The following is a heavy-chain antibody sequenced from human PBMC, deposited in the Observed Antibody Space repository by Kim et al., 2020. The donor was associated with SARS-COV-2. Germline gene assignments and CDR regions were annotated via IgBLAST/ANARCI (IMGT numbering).Heavy chain of an antibody. J-gene: IGHJ4*02. Sequence: SLKSRVTISVDTSKNQFSLKLSSVTAADTAVYYCARDPSYCSSTSCYVGYWGQGTLVTVSS. D-gene: IGHD2-2*01. CDR3: ARDPSYCSSTSCYVGY. V-gene: IGHV4-39*07.